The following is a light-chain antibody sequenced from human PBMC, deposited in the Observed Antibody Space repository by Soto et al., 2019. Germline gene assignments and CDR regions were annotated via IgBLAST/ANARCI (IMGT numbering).Light chain of an antibody. CDR1: QTVGSN. V-gene: IGKV3D-15*03. CDR3: QQYGSSPRT. CDR2: GAS. Sequence: EIVLTQSPDTLSVSPGERATLSCRASQTVGSNLAWYQQKPGQPPRLLISGASMRASGVPGRISGSGSGTDFTLTSSILAPEYFAFYYCQQYGSSPRTFGGGTKVDIK. J-gene: IGKJ4*02.